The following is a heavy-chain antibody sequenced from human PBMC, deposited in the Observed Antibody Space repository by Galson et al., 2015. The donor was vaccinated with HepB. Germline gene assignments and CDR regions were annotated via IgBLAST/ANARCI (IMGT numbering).Heavy chain of an antibody. Sequence: SLRLSCAASGFTFSSYAMHWVRQAPGKGLEYVSAISSNGGSTYYADSVKGRFTISRDNSKNTLYLQMSSLRAEDTAVYYCVKPVWWLRVEGLYGMDVWGQGTTVTVSS. CDR3: VKPVWWLRVEGLYGMDV. CDR2: ISSNGGST. J-gene: IGHJ6*02. D-gene: IGHD5-12*01. CDR1: GFTFSSYA. V-gene: IGHV3-64D*06.